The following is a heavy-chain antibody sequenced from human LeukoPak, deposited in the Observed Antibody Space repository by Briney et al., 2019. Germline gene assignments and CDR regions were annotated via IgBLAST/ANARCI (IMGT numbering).Heavy chain of an antibody. Sequence: SETLSLTCTVSGGSISSGDYYWSWIRQPPGKGLEWIGYIYYSGSTYYNPSLMSRVTISVDTSKNPFSVKLSSVTAADTAVSYCARVRFLEWPKNYYYMDVWGKGTTVTVSS. CDR2: IYYSGST. CDR3: ARVRFLEWPKNYYYMDV. D-gene: IGHD3-3*01. V-gene: IGHV4-30-4*08. J-gene: IGHJ6*03. CDR1: GGSISSGDYY.